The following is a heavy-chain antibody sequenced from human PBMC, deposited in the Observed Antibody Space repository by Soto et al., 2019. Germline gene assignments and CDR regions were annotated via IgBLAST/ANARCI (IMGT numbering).Heavy chain of an antibody. CDR1: GFTFSSYA. Sequence: GGSLRLSCAASGFTFSSYAMSWVRQAPGKGLEWVSAISGSGGSTYYADSVKGRFTISRDNSKNTLYLQMNSLRAEDTAVYYCAKGAQTLSMVRDSRIFDYWGQGTLVTVSS. J-gene: IGHJ4*02. V-gene: IGHV3-23*01. CDR3: AKGAQTLSMVRDSRIFDY. D-gene: IGHD3-10*01. CDR2: ISGSGGST.